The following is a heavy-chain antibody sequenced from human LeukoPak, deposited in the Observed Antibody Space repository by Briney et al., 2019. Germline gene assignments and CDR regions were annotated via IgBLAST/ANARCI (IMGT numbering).Heavy chain of an antibody. V-gene: IGHV4-34*01. Sequence: PSETLSLTCAVYGGSFSGYYWSWIRQPPGKGLEWIGEINHSGSTNYSPSLKSRVTISVDTSKNQFSLKLSSVTAADTAVYYCARGLASSSYYWGQGTLVTVSS. CDR1: GGSFSGYY. CDR2: INHSGST. J-gene: IGHJ4*02. D-gene: IGHD6-13*01. CDR3: ARGLASSSYY.